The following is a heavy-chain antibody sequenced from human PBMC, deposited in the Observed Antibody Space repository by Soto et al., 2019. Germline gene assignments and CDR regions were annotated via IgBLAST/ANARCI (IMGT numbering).Heavy chain of an antibody. D-gene: IGHD1-26*01. V-gene: IGHV3-73*02. Sequence: EVQLVESGGGLVQPGGSLKLSCAVSGFTFSVSAIHWVRQASGKGLEWVGRIGSKADNYATAYGASVKGRCSISRDDSKHTAYLQMSSLNTEDTAVYYCARLAEWEYYDGMDVWGQGTTVTVSS. CDR3: ARLAEWEYYDGMDV. J-gene: IGHJ6*02. CDR2: IGSKADNYAT. CDR1: GFTFSVSA.